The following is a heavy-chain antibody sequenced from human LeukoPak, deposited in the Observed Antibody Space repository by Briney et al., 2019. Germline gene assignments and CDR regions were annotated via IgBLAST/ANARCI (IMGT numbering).Heavy chain of an antibody. V-gene: IGHV4-39*01. D-gene: IGHD5-12*01. Sequence: SETLSLTCTVAGGSISSSSFYWGWFRQPPGKGLEWVGSFYYGESTNYNPSLTSRVTISVDTSKNQFSLRLSSVTAADTAMYYCATNPRANSGYDLSDFWGQGTLVTVSS. J-gene: IGHJ4*02. CDR3: ATNPRANSGYDLSDF. CDR1: GGSISSSSFY. CDR2: FYYGEST.